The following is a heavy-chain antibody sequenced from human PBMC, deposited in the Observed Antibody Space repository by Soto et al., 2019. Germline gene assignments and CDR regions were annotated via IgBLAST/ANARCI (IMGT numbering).Heavy chain of an antibody. D-gene: IGHD1-26*01. CDR3: AIRSGSSSGYGMDV. CDR1: GFTFSSYA. J-gene: IGHJ6*02. CDR2: ISSNGGST. V-gene: IGHV3-64*01. Sequence: EVQLVESGGGLVQPGGSLRLSCAASGFTFSSYAMHWVRQAPGKGLEYVSAISSNGGSTYYANSVKGRFTISRDNSKNTLYLQMGSLIAEDMAVYYCAIRSGSSSGYGMDVWGQGTTVTVSS.